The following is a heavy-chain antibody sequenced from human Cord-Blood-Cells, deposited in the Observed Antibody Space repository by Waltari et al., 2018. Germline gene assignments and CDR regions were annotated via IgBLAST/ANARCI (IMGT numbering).Heavy chain of an antibody. V-gene: IGHV1-2*02. J-gene: IGHJ4*02. CDR3: ARVLKPVVTAIDY. Sequence: VSCKASGYTFTGYYMHWVRQAPGQGLEWMGWINPNSGGTNYAQKFQGRVTMTRDTSISTAYMELSRLRSDDTAVYYCARVLKPVVTAIDYWGQGTLVTVSS. D-gene: IGHD2-21*02. CDR2: INPNSGGT. CDR1: GYTFTGYY.